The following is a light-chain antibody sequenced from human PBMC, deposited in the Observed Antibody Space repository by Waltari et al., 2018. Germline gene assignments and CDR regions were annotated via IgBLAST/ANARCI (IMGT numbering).Light chain of an antibody. Sequence: SALTQPASVSGSPRQSLTIPCTGTSSDVGGYNYVSWYQHHPGKAPKLMIFDVTRWPSGVSNRFSGSKSGNTASLTISGLQAEDEADYYCSSYTSTSAIVFGGGTKVTVL. CDR3: SSYTSTSAIV. J-gene: IGLJ2*01. CDR1: SSDVGGYNY. CDR2: DVT. V-gene: IGLV2-14*03.